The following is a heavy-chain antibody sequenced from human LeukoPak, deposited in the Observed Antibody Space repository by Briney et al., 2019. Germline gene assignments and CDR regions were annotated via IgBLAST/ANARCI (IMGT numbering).Heavy chain of an antibody. Sequence: SGGSLRLSCAASGFTFSSYSMNWVRQAPGKGLEWVSSITRSSIYIYYADSVKGRFTISRDNAKNSLYLEMNSLRAEDTAVYYCARDKIVGPTTLDYWGQGTLVTVSS. J-gene: IGHJ4*02. V-gene: IGHV3-21*01. CDR2: ITRSSIYI. CDR1: GFTFSSYS. D-gene: IGHD1-26*01. CDR3: ARDKIVGPTTLDY.